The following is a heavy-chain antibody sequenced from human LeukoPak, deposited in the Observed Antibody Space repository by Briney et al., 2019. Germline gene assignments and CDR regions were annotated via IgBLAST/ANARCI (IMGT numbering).Heavy chain of an antibody. CDR3: ARNWASCY. D-gene: IGHD7-27*01. V-gene: IGHV3-74*01. Sequence: GGSLRLLCAASGFTFTMYCMHWVRQAPGRGWVWVTRIHGDAGQALFAHSVKSRFTIVRENAKNTLYQQMNSLSAEDAAVCYCARNWASCYWGQGTLVTVST. J-gene: IGHJ4*02. CDR2: IHGDAGQA. CDR1: GFTFTMYC.